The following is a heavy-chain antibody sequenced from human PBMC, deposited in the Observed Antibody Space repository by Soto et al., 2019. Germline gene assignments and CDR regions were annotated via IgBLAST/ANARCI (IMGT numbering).Heavy chain of an antibody. CDR1: GGTFSSYA. CDR3: ASAAAGSPYYYYYYGMDV. J-gene: IGHJ6*02. D-gene: IGHD6-13*01. CDR2: IIPIFGTA. V-gene: IGHV1-69*13. Sequence: ASVKVSCKASGGTFSSYAISWVRQAPGQGLEWMGGIIPIFGTANYAQKFQGRVTITADESTSTAYMELSSLRSEDTAVYYCASAAAGSPYYYYYYGMDVWGQGTTVTVSS.